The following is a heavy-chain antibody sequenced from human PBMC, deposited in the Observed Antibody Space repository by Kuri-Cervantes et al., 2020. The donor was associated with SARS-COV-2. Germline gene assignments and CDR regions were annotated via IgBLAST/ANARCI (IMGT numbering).Heavy chain of an antibody. D-gene: IGHD6-19*01. Sequence: SLKVACNGSEGSFSSYAISWVRQAPGQGLEWMGGIIPIFGTANYAQKFQGRVTITADESTSTAYMELSSLRSEDTAVYYCARAGVAGYSSGWNPYYYYGMDVWGQGTTVTVSS. CDR2: IIPIFGTA. CDR1: EGSFSSYA. V-gene: IGHV1-69*13. CDR3: ARAGVAGYSSGWNPYYYYGMDV. J-gene: IGHJ6*02.